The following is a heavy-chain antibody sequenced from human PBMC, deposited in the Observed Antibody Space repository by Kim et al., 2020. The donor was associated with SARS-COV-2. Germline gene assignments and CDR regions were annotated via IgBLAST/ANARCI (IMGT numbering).Heavy chain of an antibody. V-gene: IGHV3-66*01. J-gene: IGHJ4*02. D-gene: IGHD1-26*01. CDR2: IYSGGST. Sequence: GGSLRLSCAASGFTVSTKYMSWVRQAPGKGLEWVSVIYSGGSTYYADSVKGRFTISRDNSKNTLYLQMNSLRVEDTAVYYCTRDGGLYSGSYYDFAYWGQGTLVTVSS. CDR3: TRDGGLYSGSYYDFAY. CDR1: GFTVSTKY.